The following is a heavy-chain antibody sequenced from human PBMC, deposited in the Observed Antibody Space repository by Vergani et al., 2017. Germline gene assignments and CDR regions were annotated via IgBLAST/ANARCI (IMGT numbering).Heavy chain of an antibody. CDR1: GYTFSNYY. J-gene: IGHJ4*02. CDR2: INPSGGHT. Sequence: VKGVKSGAEVKNSGASVKVSCKTSGYTFSNYYMHWVRQAPGQGLEWMGIINPSGGHTNYAQKFQGRVTMTRDTSTSTVYMELSNLRSEDTAIYYCARGDYYIWTGYRYWGQGTLVTVSA. D-gene: IGHD3-9*01. V-gene: IGHV1-46*03. CDR3: ARGDYYIWTGYRY.